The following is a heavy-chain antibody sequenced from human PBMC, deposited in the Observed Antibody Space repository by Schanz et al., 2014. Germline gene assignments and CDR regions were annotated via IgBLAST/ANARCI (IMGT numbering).Heavy chain of an antibody. CDR1: GFTFSSNS. V-gene: IGHV3-23*04. CDR2: ISGSGGST. CDR3: AKSVESWPGGRCAGGYLDY. J-gene: IGHJ4*02. D-gene: IGHD2-15*01. Sequence: VQLVDSGGGLVKPGGSLRLSCAASGFTFSSNSMNWVRQAPGKGLEWVTAISGSGGSTYYADSVKGRFTISRDNSKNTLYLQMSSLRAEDTAVYYCAKSVESWPGGRCAGGYLDYWGQGTLVTVSS.